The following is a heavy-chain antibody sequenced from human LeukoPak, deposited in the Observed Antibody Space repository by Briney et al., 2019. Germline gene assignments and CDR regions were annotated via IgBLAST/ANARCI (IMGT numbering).Heavy chain of an antibody. V-gene: IGHV3-74*01. J-gene: IGHJ1*01. CDR3: ASPQSGDYGALYFQH. CDR2: INSDGSST. CDR1: GFTFSSHW. D-gene: IGHD4-17*01. Sequence: GGSVTLYCAASGFTFSSHWMYWVGQAPGKGLVWVSRINSDGSSTSYADSVKGRFTISRDNAKNTLYLEVNSLRVEDTAVYYCASPQSGDYGALYFQHWGPGTLVSVSS.